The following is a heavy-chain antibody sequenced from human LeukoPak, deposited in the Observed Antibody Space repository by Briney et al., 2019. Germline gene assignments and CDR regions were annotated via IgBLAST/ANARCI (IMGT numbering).Heavy chain of an antibody. D-gene: IGHD1-26*01. J-gene: IGHJ4*02. Sequence: GGSLRLSCAASGFTVSSNYMSWVRQAPGKGLEWVSSISSSSSYIYYADSVKGRFTISRDNAKNSLYLQMNSLRAEDTAVYYCARESSGSYFAFDYWGQGTLVTVSS. V-gene: IGHV3-21*01. CDR3: ARESSGSYFAFDY. CDR2: ISSSSSYI. CDR1: GFTVSSNY.